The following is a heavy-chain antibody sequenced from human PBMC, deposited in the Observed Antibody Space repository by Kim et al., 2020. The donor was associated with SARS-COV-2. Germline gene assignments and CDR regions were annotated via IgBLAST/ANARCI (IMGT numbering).Heavy chain of an antibody. D-gene: IGHD3-9*01. J-gene: IGHJ4*01. CDR1: GGSISSSSYY. CDR2: IYYSGST. Sequence: SETLSLTCTVSGGSISSSSYYWGWIRQPPGKGLEWIGSIYYSGSTYYNPSLKSRVTISVDTSKNQFSLKLSSVTAADTAVYYCAATSDDGYDNAKFDYWG. V-gene: IGHV4-39*01. CDR3: AATSDDGYDNAKFDY.